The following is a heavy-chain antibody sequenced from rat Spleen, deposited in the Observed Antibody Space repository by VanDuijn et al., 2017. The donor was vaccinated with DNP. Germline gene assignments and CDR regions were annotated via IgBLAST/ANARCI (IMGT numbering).Heavy chain of an antibody. CDR2: ISSGGST. CDR3: TRAGEN. J-gene: IGHJ2*01. V-gene: IGHV2S12*01. D-gene: IGHD4-2*01. Sequence: QVQLKESGPGLVQPSQTLSLTCTVSGFSLTSYDVHWVRQPPGKGLEWIAAISSGGSTYYNSVFKSRLSISRDTSKSQVFLKMHSLQTEDTAIYYCTRAGENWGQGVMVTVSS. CDR1: GFSLTSYD.